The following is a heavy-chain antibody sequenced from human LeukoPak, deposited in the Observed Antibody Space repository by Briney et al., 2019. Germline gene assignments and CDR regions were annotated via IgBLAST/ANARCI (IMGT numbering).Heavy chain of an antibody. V-gene: IGHV4-39*01. CDR3: ARHNRVQRAFDI. J-gene: IGHJ3*02. Sequence: SETLSLTCTVSRGSISSTSFDWGWIRQPPGKGLEWIGSVYFSGSTYSNPSLKSRVTISVDTSRNQFSLKLRSVTAADTAVYYCARHNRVQRAFDIWGQWTMATVSS. CDR1: RGSISSTSFD. CDR2: VYFSGST. D-gene: IGHD3-10*01.